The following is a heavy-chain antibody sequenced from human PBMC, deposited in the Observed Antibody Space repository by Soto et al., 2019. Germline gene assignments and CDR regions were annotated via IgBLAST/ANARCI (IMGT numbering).Heavy chain of an antibody. CDR2: IRSKAYGGTT. Sequence: PGGSLRLSCTASGFTFGDYAMSWFRQAPGKGLEWVGFIRSKAYGGTTEYAASVKGRFTISRDDSKSIAYLQMNSLKTEDTAVYYCTRGVSRIVVVRAFDYWGQGTLVTVSS. J-gene: IGHJ4*02. V-gene: IGHV3-49*03. CDR3: TRGVSRIVVVRAFDY. CDR1: GFTFGDYA. D-gene: IGHD3-22*01.